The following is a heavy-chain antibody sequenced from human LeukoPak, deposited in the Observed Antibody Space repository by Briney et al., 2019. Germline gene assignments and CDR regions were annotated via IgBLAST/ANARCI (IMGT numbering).Heavy chain of an antibody. D-gene: IGHD6-19*01. Sequence: GGSLRLSCVASGFTFSSYWMHWVRQDPRKGLVWVSRINGDGRNINYADSVRGRFTISRDNTKNSVYLQMNSLRAEDTAVYYCARDRAVAGLFDYWGQGTLVTVSS. V-gene: IGHV3-74*01. J-gene: IGHJ4*02. CDR3: ARDRAVAGLFDY. CDR2: INGDGRNI. CDR1: GFTFSSYW.